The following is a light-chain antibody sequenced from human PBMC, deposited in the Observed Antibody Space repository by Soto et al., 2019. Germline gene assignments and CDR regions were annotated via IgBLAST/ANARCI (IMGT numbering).Light chain of an antibody. CDR1: QSVSSN. CDR2: GAS. Sequence: EIVMTQSPATLSVSPGERATLSCRASQSVSSNLAWYQQKPGQAPRLLIYGASTRATGIPARFSGSGSGTEFTLTLSSLQSEDFAVYYCQQYNNWPSGFTFGPGTKVDIK. J-gene: IGKJ3*01. V-gene: IGKV3-15*01. CDR3: QQYNNWPSGFT.